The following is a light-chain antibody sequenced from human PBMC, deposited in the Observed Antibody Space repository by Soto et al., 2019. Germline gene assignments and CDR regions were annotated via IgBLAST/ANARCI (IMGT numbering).Light chain of an antibody. J-gene: IGKJ1*01. Sequence: EKVMTQSPATLSVSPGERAALSCRASQSVSSNLAWYQQKPGQAPRLLIYDASTRATGSPARFSGSGSGTKFALTISSLYSFVIAVYYRQHYDYWPETFCQGSKV. CDR1: QSVSSN. CDR2: DAS. V-gene: IGKV3-15*01. CDR3: QHYDYWPET.